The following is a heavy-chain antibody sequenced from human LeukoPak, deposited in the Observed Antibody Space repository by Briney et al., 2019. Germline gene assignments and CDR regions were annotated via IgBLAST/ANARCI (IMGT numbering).Heavy chain of an antibody. CDR1: GGSISSYY. CDR3: ARGGLGGTTGWFDP. Sequence: SETPSLTCTVSGGSISSYYWSWIRQPPGKGLEWIGYIYYSGSTNYNPSLKSRVTISVDTSKNQFSLKLSSVTAADTAVYYCARGGLGGTTGWFDPWGQGTLVTVSS. V-gene: IGHV4-59*08. D-gene: IGHD1-1*01. CDR2: IYYSGST. J-gene: IGHJ5*02.